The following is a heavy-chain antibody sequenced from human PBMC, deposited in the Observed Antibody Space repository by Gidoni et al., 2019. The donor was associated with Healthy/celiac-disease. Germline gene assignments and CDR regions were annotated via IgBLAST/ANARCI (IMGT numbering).Heavy chain of an antibody. D-gene: IGHD6-13*01. J-gene: IGHJ4*02. Sequence: QVQLQQWGAGLLKSSETLSLTCAVYGGSFRGYYWSWIRQPPGQGLEWIGEITHSGSTNYNPSLKSRVTISVDTSKNQFSLKLSSVTAADTAVYYCARGAAAGPTGSDNWGQGTLVTVSS. CDR2: ITHSGST. V-gene: IGHV4-34*01. CDR1: GGSFRGYY. CDR3: ARGAAAGPTGSDN.